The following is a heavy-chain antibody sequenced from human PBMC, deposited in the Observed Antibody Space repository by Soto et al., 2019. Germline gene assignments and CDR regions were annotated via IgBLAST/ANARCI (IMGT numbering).Heavy chain of an antibody. CDR3: ARHGVDYGDYASYYYYGMDV. D-gene: IGHD4-17*01. V-gene: IGHV4-39*01. CDR2: IYFSGSA. CDR1: GGSISSSTYY. Sequence: QLQLQESGPGLVKPSETLSLTCTVSGGSISSSTYYWGWIRQPPGKGLEWIGMIYFSGSAYYNPSLKRRVTISIDTSKNEFSLRLSSVTAAATAVYYSARHGVDYGDYASYYYYGMDVWGRGTTVTVSS. J-gene: IGHJ6*02.